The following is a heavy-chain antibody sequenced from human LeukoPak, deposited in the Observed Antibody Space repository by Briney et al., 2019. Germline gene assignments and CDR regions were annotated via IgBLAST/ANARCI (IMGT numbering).Heavy chain of an antibody. Sequence: SSETLSLTCTVSGGSISSYYWSWIRQPPGKGLEWIGYIYYSGSTSYNPSLKSRVTISVDTSKKQFSLKLSSVTAADTAFYYCARYIVSYPHDAFDIWGQGTMATVSS. CDR1: GGSISSYY. CDR3: ARYIVSYPHDAFDI. V-gene: IGHV4-59*01. J-gene: IGHJ3*02. D-gene: IGHD1-26*01. CDR2: IYYSGST.